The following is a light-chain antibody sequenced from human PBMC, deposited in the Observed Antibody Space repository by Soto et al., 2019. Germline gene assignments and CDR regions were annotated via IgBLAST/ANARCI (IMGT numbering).Light chain of an antibody. CDR2: AAS. CDR3: QQTNSLPFT. V-gene: IGKV1D-12*01. J-gene: IGKJ4*01. Sequence: DIQMTQSPSSVSASVGDRVTITCRASQGVSTWLAWYQQKPGKAPKLLISAASSLQSGFPSRFTGSGSGTDFTLTITSLQPEDFATYYCQQTNSLPFTFGGGSKLEVK. CDR1: QGVSTW.